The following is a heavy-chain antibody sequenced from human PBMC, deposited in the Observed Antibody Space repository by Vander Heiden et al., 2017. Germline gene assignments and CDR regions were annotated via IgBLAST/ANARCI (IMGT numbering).Heavy chain of an antibody. D-gene: IGHD6-13*01. CDR2: IWYDGSNK. CDR1: GFTFSSYG. J-gene: IGHJ6*02. V-gene: IGHV3-33*01. Sequence: QVQLVESGGGVVQPGRSLRLSCAASGFTFSSYGMPWVRQAPGKGLEWVAVIWYDGSNKYYADSVKGRFTISRDNSKNTLYLQMNSLRAEDTAVYYCARDSYSSSWIYYYYYYGMDVWGQGTTVTVSS. CDR3: ARDSYSSSWIYYYYYYGMDV.